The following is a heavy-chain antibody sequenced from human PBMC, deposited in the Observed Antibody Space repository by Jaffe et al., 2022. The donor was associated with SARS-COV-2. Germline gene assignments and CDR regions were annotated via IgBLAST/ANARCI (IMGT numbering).Heavy chain of an antibody. CDR3: ARPCYSGHYPVKYFDY. V-gene: IGHV5-51*01. Sequence: EVQLVQSGAEVKKPGESLKISCKGSGYSFSNYWIAWVRQMPGKGLEWMGIIYPGDSDTRYSPSFQGQVTISADKSISTAYLQWSSLKASDTAMYYCARPCYSGHYPVKYFDYWGQGTLVTVSS. J-gene: IGHJ4*02. CDR1: GYSFSNYW. D-gene: IGHD3-10*01. CDR2: IYPGDSDT.